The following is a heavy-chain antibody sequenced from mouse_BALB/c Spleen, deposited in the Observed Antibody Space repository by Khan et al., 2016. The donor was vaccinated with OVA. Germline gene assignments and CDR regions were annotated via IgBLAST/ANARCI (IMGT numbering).Heavy chain of an antibody. CDR3: SRPPYFSYVMVY. CDR1: GYTFTNYG. V-gene: IGHV9-3-1*01. D-gene: IGHD2-10*01. Sequence: QIQLVQSGPELKKPGETVKISCKASGYTFTNYGMNWVKQAPGKGLKWMGWINTYTGESTYADDFKGRFAFSLETSASTAFLQINNLKNEDTATYFCSRPPYFSYVMVYWGQGTTVTVSS. CDR2: INTYTGES. J-gene: IGHJ4*01.